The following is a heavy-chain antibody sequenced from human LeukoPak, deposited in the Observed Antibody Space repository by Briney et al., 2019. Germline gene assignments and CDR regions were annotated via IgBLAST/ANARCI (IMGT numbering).Heavy chain of an antibody. Sequence: ASVKVSRKASGYSFTTSAMHWVGQAPGQRLDWMGWINAGSGDTKYSQKFQGRVTCTRDTSASTAYMDLSSLRFEDTAVYFCARDQSLGSYPDYRGQGTLVTVSS. V-gene: IGHV1-3*01. J-gene: IGHJ4*02. D-gene: IGHD3-10*01. CDR2: INAGSGDT. CDR1: GYSFTTSA. CDR3: ARDQSLGSYPDY.